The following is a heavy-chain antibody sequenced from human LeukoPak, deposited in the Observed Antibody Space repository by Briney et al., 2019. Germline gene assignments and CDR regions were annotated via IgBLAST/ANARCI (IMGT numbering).Heavy chain of an antibody. CDR3: ASSSRATSNWFDP. J-gene: IGHJ5*02. V-gene: IGHV1-2*02. D-gene: IGHD6-13*01. Sequence: ASVKVSCKASGYTFTSYDINWVRQATGQGLEWMGWMNPNSGGTNYAQKFQGRVTMTRDTSISTAYMELSRLRSDDTAVYYCASSSRATSNWFDPWGQGTLVTVSS. CDR2: MNPNSGGT. CDR1: GYTFTSYD.